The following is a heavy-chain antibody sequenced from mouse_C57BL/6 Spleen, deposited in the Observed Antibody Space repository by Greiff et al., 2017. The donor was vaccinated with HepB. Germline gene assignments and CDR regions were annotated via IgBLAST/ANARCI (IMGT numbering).Heavy chain of an antibody. CDR2: ISNLAYSI. CDR3: ARQGDYYGSSPFFAY. V-gene: IGHV5-15*01. D-gene: IGHD1-1*01. J-gene: IGHJ3*01. CDR1: GFTFSDYG. Sequence: EVHLVESGGGLVQPGGSLKLSCAASGFTFSDYGMAWVRQAPRKGPEWVAFISNLAYSIYYADTVTGRFTISRENAKNTLYLEMSSLRSEDTAMYYCARQGDYYGSSPFFAYWGQGTLVTVSA.